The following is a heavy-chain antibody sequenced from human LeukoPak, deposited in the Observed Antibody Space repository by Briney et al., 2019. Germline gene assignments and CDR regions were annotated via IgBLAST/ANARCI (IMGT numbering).Heavy chain of an antibody. Sequence: GGSLRLSCAASGFTFSSYGMHWVRQAPGKGLEWVAFIRYDGSNKYYADSVKGRFTISRDNSKNTLYLQMNSLRAEDTAVYYCAKAVPMVRGKVADYWGQGTLVTVSS. CDR1: GFTFSSYG. CDR2: IRYDGSNK. V-gene: IGHV3-30*02. CDR3: AKAVPMVRGKVADY. J-gene: IGHJ4*02. D-gene: IGHD3-10*01.